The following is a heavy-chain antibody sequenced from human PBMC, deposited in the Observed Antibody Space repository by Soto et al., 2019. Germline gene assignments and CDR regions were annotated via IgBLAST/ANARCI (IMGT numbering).Heavy chain of an antibody. Sequence: EVQLVETGGDLIQPGGSLRLSCAASGITVSGNYMSWVRQAPGKGLEWVSIIHSGGDTFYADSVKGRFSISRDNSKNIVHLQMNSLRADDTAVYYCARARYCSGGSCYPVPWFDPWGQGTLVTVSS. D-gene: IGHD2-15*01. J-gene: IGHJ5*02. V-gene: IGHV3-53*02. CDR1: GITVSGNY. CDR2: IHSGGDT. CDR3: ARARYCSGGSCYPVPWFDP.